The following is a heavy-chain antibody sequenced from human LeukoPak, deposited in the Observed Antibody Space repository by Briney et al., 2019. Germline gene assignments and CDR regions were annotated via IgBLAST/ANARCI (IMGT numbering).Heavy chain of an antibody. Sequence: ASVKVSCKASGYTFTSYDINWVRQATGQGLEWMGWMNPNSGNTGYAQKFQGRVTMTRNTSISTAYMALSSLRSEDTAVYYCARGLAYCTNGVCYTWYFDYWGQGTLVTVSS. V-gene: IGHV1-8*01. CDR3: ARGLAYCTNGVCYTWYFDY. CDR2: MNPNSGNT. CDR1: GYTFTSYD. J-gene: IGHJ4*02. D-gene: IGHD2-8*01.